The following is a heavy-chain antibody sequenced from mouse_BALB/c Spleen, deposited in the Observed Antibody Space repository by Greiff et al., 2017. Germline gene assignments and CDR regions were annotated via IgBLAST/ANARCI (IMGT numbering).Heavy chain of an antibody. CDR1: GYSITSDYA. CDR2: ISYSGST. Sequence: EVKLLESGPGLVKPSQSLSLTCTVTGYSITSDYAWNWIRQFPGNKLEWMGYISYSGSTSYNPSLKSRISITRDTSKNQFFLQLNSVTTEDTATYYCASGITTYAMDYWGQGTSVTVSS. V-gene: IGHV3-2*02. CDR3: ASGITTYAMDY. D-gene: IGHD2-4*01. J-gene: IGHJ4*01.